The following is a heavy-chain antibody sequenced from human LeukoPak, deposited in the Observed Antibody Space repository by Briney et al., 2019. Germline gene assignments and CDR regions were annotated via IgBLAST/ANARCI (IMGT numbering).Heavy chain of an antibody. CDR1: GGTFSSYA. V-gene: IGHV1-69*13. J-gene: IGHJ4*02. Sequence: ASVKVSCKASGGTFSSYAISWVRQAPGQGLEWMGGIIPIFGTADYAQKFQGRVTITADESTSTAYMELSSLRSEDTAVYYCARVYYYDSSGYFLDYWGQGTLVTVSS. CDR3: ARVYYYDSSGYFLDY. CDR2: IIPIFGTA. D-gene: IGHD3-22*01.